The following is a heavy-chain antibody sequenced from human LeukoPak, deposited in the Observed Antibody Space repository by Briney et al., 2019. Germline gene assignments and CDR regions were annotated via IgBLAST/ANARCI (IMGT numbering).Heavy chain of an antibody. D-gene: IGHD6-13*01. CDR2: IKQDGSEK. CDR1: GFTFSSYW. V-gene: IGHV3-7*01. Sequence: GGSLRLSCAASGFTFSSYWMSWVRQAPGKGLEWVANIKQDGSEKYYVDSVKGRFTISRDNAKNSLYLQMNSLRAEDTAVYYCAREGDIAAAGTTRFDPWGQGTLVTVSS. CDR3: AREGDIAAAGTTRFDP. J-gene: IGHJ5*02.